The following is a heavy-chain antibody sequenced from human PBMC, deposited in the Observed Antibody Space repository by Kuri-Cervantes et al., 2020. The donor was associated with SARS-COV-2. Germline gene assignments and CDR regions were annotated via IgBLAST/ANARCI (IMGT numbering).Heavy chain of an antibody. CDR2: IWYDGSNK. V-gene: IGHV3-33*01. CDR1: GFTFSSYG. D-gene: IGHD2-8*01. Sequence: GESLKISCAASGFTFSSYGMHWVRQAPGKGLEWVAVIWYDGSNKYYADSVKGRFTISRDNSKNTLYLQMNSLRAEDTAVYYCAGGYATRPNYYYGMDVWGQGTTVTVSS. CDR3: AGGYATRPNYYYGMDV. J-gene: IGHJ6*02.